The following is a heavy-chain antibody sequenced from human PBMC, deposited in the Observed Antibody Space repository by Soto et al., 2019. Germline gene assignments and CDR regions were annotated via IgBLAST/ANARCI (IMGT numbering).Heavy chain of an antibody. CDR3: ARDAQWMLITDECYFDS. CDR2: INAGNGDT. V-gene: IGHV1-3*01. Sequence: QVQLVQSGAEVKKPGASVNVSCKASGYTFTTHAMHWVRQAPGQRLEWMGWINAGNGDTKYSEKFQGRVTINTDTSANTAYMELSSLGPADTAVDFCARDAQWMLITDECYFDSWGQGTLFPVSS. J-gene: IGHJ4*02. CDR1: GYTFTTHA. D-gene: IGHD3-16*01.